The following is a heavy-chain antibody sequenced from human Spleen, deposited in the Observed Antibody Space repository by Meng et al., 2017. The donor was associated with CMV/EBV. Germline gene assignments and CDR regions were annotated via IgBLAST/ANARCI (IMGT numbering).Heavy chain of an antibody. D-gene: IGHD3-22*01. CDR1: GFSVSNNY. J-gene: IGHJ6*02. CDR2: FETGGKT. Sequence: GESLKISCVASGFSVSNNYMSWVRQAPGKGLEWVSIFETGGKTYYADSVKGRFTVSRDDSKKTLYLHMNSLRAEDTAVYYCARGYYDSSGYYYVGYYYGMDVWGQGTTVTVSS. CDR3: ARGYYDSSGYYYVGYYYGMDV. V-gene: IGHV3-53*01.